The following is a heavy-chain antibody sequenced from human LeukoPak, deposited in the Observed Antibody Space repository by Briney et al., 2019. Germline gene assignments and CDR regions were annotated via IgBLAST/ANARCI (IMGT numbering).Heavy chain of an antibody. CDR2: ISYDGSNK. CDR3: ARAGNYDSSGYYFYYYYMDV. Sequence: GGSLRLSCAASGFTFSSYAMHGVRQAPGKGLEWVAVISYDGSNKYYADSVKGRFTISRDNSKNTLYLQMNSLRAEDTAVYYCARAGNYDSSGYYFYYYYMDVWGKGTTVTVSS. D-gene: IGHD3-22*01. CDR1: GFTFSSYA. V-gene: IGHV3-30*01. J-gene: IGHJ6*03.